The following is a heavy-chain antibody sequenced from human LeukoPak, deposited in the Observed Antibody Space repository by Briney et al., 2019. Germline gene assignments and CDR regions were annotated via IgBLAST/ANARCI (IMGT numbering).Heavy chain of an antibody. D-gene: IGHD1-26*01. CDR2: IYSGGST. J-gene: IGHJ3*02. CDR3: ARDLQSGSHRGAFDI. CDR1: GFSVSVNY. V-gene: IGHV3-53*01. Sequence: GGSLRLSCAASGFSVSVNYMSWVRQAPGKGLEWVSVIYSGGSTYYADSAKGRFTISRDNSKNTLYLQMNSLRAEDTAVYYCARDLQSGSHRGAFDIWGQGTMVTVSS.